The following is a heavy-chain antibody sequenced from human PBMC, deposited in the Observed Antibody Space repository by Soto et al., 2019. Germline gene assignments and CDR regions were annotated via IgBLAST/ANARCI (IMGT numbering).Heavy chain of an antibody. CDR1: GGTFSSYA. CDR2: FIPIFGTA. J-gene: IGHJ5*02. D-gene: IGHD6-19*01. CDR3: ARGAHGSSGWYSNCVDP. V-gene: IGHV1-69*12. Sequence: QVQLVQSGAEVKKPGSSVKVSCKASGGTFSSYAISWVRQAPGQGLEWMGGFIPIFGTANYAQKFQGRVTITADESTSTAYMELSTLRSEDTPVYYCARGAHGSSGWYSNCVDPWGQGTLVTVSS.